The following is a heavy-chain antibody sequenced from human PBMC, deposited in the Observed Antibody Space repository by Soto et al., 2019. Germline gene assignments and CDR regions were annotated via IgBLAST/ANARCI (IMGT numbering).Heavy chain of an antibody. D-gene: IGHD2-21*02. CDR1: GYTFTSYA. J-gene: IGHJ4*02. CDR3: ARSIVVVTAADY. CDR2: INAGNGNT. V-gene: IGHV1-3*01. Sequence: QVQLVQSGAEVKKPGASVKVSCKASGYTFTSYAMHWVRQAPGQRLEWMGWINAGNGNTKYSQKFQGRVTITRDTSASTAYMELLSLRSADTAVYYCARSIVVVTAADYWGQGTLVTVSS.